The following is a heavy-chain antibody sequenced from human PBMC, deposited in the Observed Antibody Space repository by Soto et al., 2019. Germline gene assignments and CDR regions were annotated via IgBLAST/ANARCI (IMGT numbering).Heavy chain of an antibody. CDR2: IIPYVGMV. CDR1: GDTFTSYA. CDR3: ARHLYFYGAQPSQYLHGMDV. J-gene: IGHJ6*02. Sequence: QVHLVHSGPEVKRPGSSVKVSCKSSGDTFTSYAFTWVRQAPGQGLEWMGRIIPYVGMVNSAQKFQGRVTITEDKYTNTAYMEMSSLRSEDTDVYYCARHLYFYGAQPSQYLHGMDVWGQGATVTVSS. D-gene: IGHD4-17*01. V-gene: IGHV1-69*04.